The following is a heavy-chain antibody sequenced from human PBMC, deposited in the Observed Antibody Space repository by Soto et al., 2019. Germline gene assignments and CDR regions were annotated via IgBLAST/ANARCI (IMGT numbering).Heavy chain of an antibody. CDR3: ARGYCSSTSCYPFDY. CDR2: INPSGGST. D-gene: IGHD2-2*01. V-gene: IGHV1-46*03. J-gene: IGHJ4*02. Sequence: ASVKGSCKASGYTFTIYYMHWVRQAPGQGLEWMGIINPSGGSTSYAQKFQGRVTMTRDTSTSTVYMELSSLRSEDTAVYYCARGYCSSTSCYPFDYWGQGTLVTVSS. CDR1: GYTFTIYY.